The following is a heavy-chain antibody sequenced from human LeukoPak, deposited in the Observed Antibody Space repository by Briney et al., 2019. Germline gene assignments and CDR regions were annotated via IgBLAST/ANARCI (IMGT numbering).Heavy chain of an antibody. D-gene: IGHD6-13*01. CDR2: ITGSGGST. Sequence: PGGSLRLSCAASGFTFSSYAMNWVRRAPGKGLEWVSAITGSGGSTYYADTVKGRFTISRDNSKNTLHLQMNSLRAEDTAVYYCAKGPYSSSFWFDPWGQGTLVTVSS. V-gene: IGHV3-23*01. CDR1: GFTFSSYA. J-gene: IGHJ5*02. CDR3: AKGPYSSSFWFDP.